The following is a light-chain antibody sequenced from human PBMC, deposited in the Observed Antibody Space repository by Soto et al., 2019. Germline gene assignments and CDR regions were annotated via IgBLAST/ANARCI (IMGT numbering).Light chain of an antibody. CDR2: DAS. CDR3: QQRSNWPPVYT. J-gene: IGKJ2*01. CDR1: QSVSSY. Sequence: EIVMTQSPGTLSVSPGERATLLCRASQSVSSYLAWYQQKPGQAPRLLIYDASNMTTGIPARFSGSGSGTDFTLTISSLEPEDFAVYYCQQRSNWPPVYTFGQGTKLEIK. V-gene: IGKV3-11*01.